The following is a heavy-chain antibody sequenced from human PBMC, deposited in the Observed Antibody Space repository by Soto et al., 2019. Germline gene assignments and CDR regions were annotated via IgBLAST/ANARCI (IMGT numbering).Heavy chain of an antibody. Sequence: ASVKVSCKASGYTFTVYYMHWVRQAPGQGLEWMGIINPSGGSTSYAQKFQGRVTMTRDTSTSTVYMELSSLRSEDTAVYYCARDNNCSGGSCYSPHFDYWGQGTLVTVSS. CDR1: GYTFTVYY. D-gene: IGHD2-15*01. CDR2: INPSGGST. J-gene: IGHJ4*02. V-gene: IGHV1-46*01. CDR3: ARDNNCSGGSCYSPHFDY.